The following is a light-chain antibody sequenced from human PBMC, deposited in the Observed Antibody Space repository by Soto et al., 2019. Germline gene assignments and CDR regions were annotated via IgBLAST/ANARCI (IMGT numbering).Light chain of an antibody. V-gene: IGKV3-20*01. Sequence: EIVLTQSPGTLSLSQGERATLSCRASPSVSSSFLAWYQQKPGQAPRRLIYGASSRATGIPDRFSGSGSGTDFTLTISRLEPEDVAVYYCQQYGSSPLTFGGGTKVEIK. J-gene: IGKJ4*01. CDR3: QQYGSSPLT. CDR1: PSVSSSF. CDR2: GAS.